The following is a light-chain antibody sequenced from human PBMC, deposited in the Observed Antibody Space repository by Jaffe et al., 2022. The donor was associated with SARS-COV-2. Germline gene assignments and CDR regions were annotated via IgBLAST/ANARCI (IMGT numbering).Light chain of an antibody. CDR3: QHYNHLHIT. Sequence: DIQMTQSPSSLSASVGDRVTITCQASQDISKFLNWYQQKPGKAPKLLIYDASNLESGVPSRFTGSGSGTDFTFTINSLQPEDVASYYCQHYNHLHITFGQGTRLEIK. J-gene: IGKJ5*01. V-gene: IGKV1-33*01. CDR2: DAS. CDR1: QDISKF.